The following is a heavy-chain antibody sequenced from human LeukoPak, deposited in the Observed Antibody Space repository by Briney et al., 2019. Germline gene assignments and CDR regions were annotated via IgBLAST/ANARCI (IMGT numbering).Heavy chain of an antibody. V-gene: IGHV1-18*01. CDR3: ARDLPIAAAGTIHYYYYYGMDV. Sequence: ASVKVSCKASGYTFTSYGISWVRQAPGQGLEWMGWISAYNGNTNYAQKLQGRVTMTTDTSTSTAYMELRSLRSDDTAAYYCARDLPIAAAGTIHYYYYYGMDVWGQGTTVTVSS. D-gene: IGHD6-13*01. CDR1: GYTFTSYG. J-gene: IGHJ6*02. CDR2: ISAYNGNT.